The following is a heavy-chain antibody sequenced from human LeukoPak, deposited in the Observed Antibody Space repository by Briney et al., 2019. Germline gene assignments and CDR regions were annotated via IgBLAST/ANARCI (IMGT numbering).Heavy chain of an antibody. V-gene: IGHV4-39*07. CDR1: GGSINSNSYY. Sequence: SETLSLTCTVSGGSINSNSYYWGWIRKPPGKGLEWIGSICYSGSTYYNPSLKRRVTISVDTSKNQFSLKVSSVTAADTAVYYCARRYCTNGVCYRSAFDIWGQGTMVTVSS. CDR2: ICYSGST. CDR3: ARRYCTNGVCYRSAFDI. D-gene: IGHD2-8*01. J-gene: IGHJ3*02.